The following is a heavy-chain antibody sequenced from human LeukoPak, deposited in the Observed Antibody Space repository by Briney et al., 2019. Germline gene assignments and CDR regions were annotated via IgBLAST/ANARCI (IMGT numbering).Heavy chain of an antibody. D-gene: IGHD5-18*01. CDR3: TRRTASDY. J-gene: IGHJ4*02. CDR2: INSGSSYV. CDR1: GFSFSSYV. Sequence: GGSLRLSCVASGFSFSSYVMNWVRQAPGKGLEWVASINSGSSYVSYADSVKGRFTTSRDNAKNSLYLQMNSLRVEDTAVYYCTRRTASDYWGQGSLVTVSS. V-gene: IGHV3-21*01.